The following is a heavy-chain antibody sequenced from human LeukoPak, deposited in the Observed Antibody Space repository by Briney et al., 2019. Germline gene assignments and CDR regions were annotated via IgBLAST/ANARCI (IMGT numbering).Heavy chain of an antibody. D-gene: IGHD2-21*02. Sequence: GGSLRLSCAASGFTFSSYAMHWVRQAPGKGLEWVAVISYDGSNKYYADSVKGRFTISRDNSKNTLYLQMNRLRAEDAAVYYCATICGGDCYSKFDYWGQGTLVTVSS. CDR2: ISYDGSNK. CDR1: GFTFSSYA. CDR3: ATICGGDCYSKFDY. V-gene: IGHV3-30*04. J-gene: IGHJ4*02.